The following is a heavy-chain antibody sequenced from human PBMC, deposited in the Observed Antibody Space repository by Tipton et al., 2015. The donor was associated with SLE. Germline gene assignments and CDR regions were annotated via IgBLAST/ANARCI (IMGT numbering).Heavy chain of an antibody. CDR3: ARGFKELAYYYYMDV. CDR2: ITNNGNT. J-gene: IGHJ6*03. Sequence: LRLSCTVSGGSISGSNYYWDWIRQPPGKGPEWIGRITNNGNTYYIPSLQSRVTMSVDTSKNEFSLKLNSVTAADTAVYYCARGFKELAYYYYMDVWGKGTTVTVSS. CDR1: GGSISGSNYY. D-gene: IGHD1-26*01. V-gene: IGHV4-39*07.